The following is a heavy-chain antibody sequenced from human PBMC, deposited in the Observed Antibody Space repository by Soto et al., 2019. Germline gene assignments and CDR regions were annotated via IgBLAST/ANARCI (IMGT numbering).Heavy chain of an antibody. V-gene: IGHV4-31*03. CDR3: ARRIVGATTGNYFDY. J-gene: IGHJ4*02. CDR2: IYYSGST. D-gene: IGHD1-26*01. Sequence: LXLACTVSAGSISSGGYYWSWIRQHPGKGLEWIGYIYYSGSTYYNPSLKSRVTISVDTSKNQFSLKLSSVTAADTAVYYCARRIVGATTGNYFDYWGQGTLVTVSS. CDR1: AGSISSGGYY.